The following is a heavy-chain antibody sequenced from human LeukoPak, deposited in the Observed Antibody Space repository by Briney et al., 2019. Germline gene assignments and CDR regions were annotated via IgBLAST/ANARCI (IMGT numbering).Heavy chain of an antibody. CDR3: TTDLRDYYDSSGYYLSDWYFDL. V-gene: IGHV3-15*01. CDR2: IKSKTDGGTT. D-gene: IGHD3-22*01. J-gene: IGHJ2*01. Sequence: PGGSLRLSCAASGFTFSNAWMSWVRQAPGKGLEWVGRIKSKTDGGTTDYAAPVKGRFTISRDDSKNTLYLQMNSLKTEDTAVYYCTTDLRDYYDSSGYYLSDWYFDLWGRGTLVTVSS. CDR1: GFTFSNAW.